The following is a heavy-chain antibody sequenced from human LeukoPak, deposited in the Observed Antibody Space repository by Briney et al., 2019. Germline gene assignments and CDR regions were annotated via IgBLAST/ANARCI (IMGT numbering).Heavy chain of an antibody. CDR1: GGSISSGSYY. CDR3: AREGTMVRGVKHTPFDY. J-gene: IGHJ4*02. Sequence: SQTLSLTCTVSGGSISSGSYYWSWIRQPAGKGLEWIGRIYTSGSTNYNPSLKSRVTISVDTSKNQFSLKLSSVTAADTAVYYCAREGTMVRGVKHTPFDYWGQGTLVTVSS. V-gene: IGHV4-61*02. CDR2: IYTSGST. D-gene: IGHD3-10*01.